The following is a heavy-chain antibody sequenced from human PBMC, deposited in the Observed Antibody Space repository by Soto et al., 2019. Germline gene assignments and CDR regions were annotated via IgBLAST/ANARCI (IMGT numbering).Heavy chain of an antibody. D-gene: IGHD2-21*01. CDR2: ISSSGKT. J-gene: IGHJ4*01. V-gene: IGHV4-61*01. CDR3: ARILCGMALLFFFYDY. CDR1: GEFVSSGSHY. Sequence: SETLSLTCTVSGEFVSSGSHYWTWIRQPPGKTLEWIGHISSSGKTDLNPSLRSRVTLSRDTSKNQFSLRLTSVTAADTAVYYGARILCGMALLFFFYDYWGAGALVT.